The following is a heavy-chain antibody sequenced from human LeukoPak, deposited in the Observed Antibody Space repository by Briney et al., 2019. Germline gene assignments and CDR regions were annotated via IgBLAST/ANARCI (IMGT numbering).Heavy chain of an antibody. CDR2: ISSSSSTI. CDR1: GFTFSSYS. Sequence: GGSLRLSCVASGFTFSSYSMNWVRQAPGKGLEWVSYISSSSSTIYYADSVNDRLTISRDNHKNSLYLQMNSLGAEDTAVYYCATHKTNYYFDYWGQGTLVTVSS. D-gene: IGHD2-8*01. J-gene: IGHJ4*02. CDR3: ATHKTNYYFDY. V-gene: IGHV3-48*01.